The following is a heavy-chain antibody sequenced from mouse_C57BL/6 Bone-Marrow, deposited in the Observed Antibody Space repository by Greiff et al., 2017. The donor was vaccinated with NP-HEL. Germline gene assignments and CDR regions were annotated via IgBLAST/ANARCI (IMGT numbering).Heavy chain of an antibody. CDR3: ARWDYDYAQYFDV. Sequence: QVQLQQPGAELVLPGASVKLSCKASGYTFTSYGMHWVKQRPGQGLEWIGEIDPSDSYTNYNQKFKGKSTLTVDKSSRPAFMMISSLTSEDAAVYYGARWDYDYAQYFDVWGTGTTVTVSA. CDR1: GYTFTSYG. J-gene: IGHJ1*03. CDR2: IDPSDSYT. D-gene: IGHD2-4*01. V-gene: IGHV1-69*01.